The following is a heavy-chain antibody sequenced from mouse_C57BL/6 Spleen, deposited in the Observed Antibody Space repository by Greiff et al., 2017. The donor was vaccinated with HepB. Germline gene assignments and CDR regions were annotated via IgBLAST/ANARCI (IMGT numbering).Heavy chain of an antibody. V-gene: IGHV5-9-1*02. CDR1: GFTFSSYA. J-gene: IGHJ4*01. CDR2: ISSGGDYI. D-gene: IGHD2-2*01. Sequence: EVMLVESGEGLVKPGGSLKLSCAASGFTFSSYAMSWVRQTPEKRLEWVAYISSGGDYIYYADTVKGRFTISRDNARNTLYLQMSSLKSEDTAMYYCTRYGYDGAMDYWGQGTSVTVSS. CDR3: TRYGYDGAMDY.